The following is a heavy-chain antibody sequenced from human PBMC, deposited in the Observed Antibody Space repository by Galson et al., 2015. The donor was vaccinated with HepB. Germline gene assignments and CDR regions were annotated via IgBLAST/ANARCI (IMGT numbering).Heavy chain of an antibody. CDR2: FDPEDGET. Sequence: SVKVSCKVSGYTLTELSMHWVRQAPGKGLEWMGGFDPEDGETIYAQKFQGRVTMTEDTSTDTAYMELSSLRSEDTAVYYCATDRPLRCSSTSCYPWGQGTLVTVSS. V-gene: IGHV1-24*01. D-gene: IGHD2-2*01. J-gene: IGHJ5*02. CDR3: ATDRPLRCSSTSCYP. CDR1: GYTLTELS.